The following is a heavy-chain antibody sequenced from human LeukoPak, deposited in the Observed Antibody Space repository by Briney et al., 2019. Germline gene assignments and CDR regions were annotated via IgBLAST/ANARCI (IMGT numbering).Heavy chain of an antibody. CDR2: IYHSGST. J-gene: IGHJ4*02. Sequence: SETLSLTCAVSGYSISSGYYWGWIRQPPGKGLEWIGSIYHSGSTYYNPSLKSRVTISVDTSKNQFSLKLSSVTAADTAVYYCARDRSSSGLGYWGQGTLVTVSS. CDR1: GYSISSGYY. D-gene: IGHD6-6*01. CDR3: ARDRSSSGLGY. V-gene: IGHV4-38-2*02.